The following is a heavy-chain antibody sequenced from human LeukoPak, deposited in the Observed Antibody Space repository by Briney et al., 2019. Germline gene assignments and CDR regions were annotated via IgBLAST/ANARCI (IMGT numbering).Heavy chain of an antibody. CDR1: GGSISSGGYY. Sequence: PSETLSLTCTVSGGSISSGGYYWSWIRQHPGKGLEWIGYIYYSGSTYYNPSLKSRVTISVDTSKNQFPLKLSSVTAADTAVYYCARVYDSRPIVDYWGQGTLVTVSS. CDR3: ARVYDSRPIVDY. J-gene: IGHJ4*02. CDR2: IYYSGST. V-gene: IGHV4-31*03. D-gene: IGHD3-22*01.